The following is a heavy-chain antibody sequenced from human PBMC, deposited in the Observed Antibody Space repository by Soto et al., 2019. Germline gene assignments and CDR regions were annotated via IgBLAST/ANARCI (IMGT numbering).Heavy chain of an antibody. CDR1: GFTFNTYG. V-gene: IGHV3-33*08. J-gene: IGHJ6*02. CDR2: IWYDGSIK. D-gene: IGHD2-8*02. Sequence: VQLVESGGGLVKPGGSLRLSCAAAGFTFNTYGMHWVRQAPGRGLEWVAVIWYDGSIKYYADSVKGRFTISRDNSKNTLYLQMNSLRAEDTAVYYCARIDCTGNNCRPYAYYEMDVWGQGTTVTVSS. CDR3: ARIDCTGNNCRPYAYYEMDV.